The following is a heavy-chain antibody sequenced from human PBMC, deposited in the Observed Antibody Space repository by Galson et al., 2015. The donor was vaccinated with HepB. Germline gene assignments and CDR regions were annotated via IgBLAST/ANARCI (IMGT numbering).Heavy chain of an antibody. D-gene: IGHD3/OR15-3a*01. Sequence: SLRLSCATSGFSFSSFWMNWVRQVPGKGLIWVSRISSGGNTRNYADSVEGRFTIPRDNANNALYLELNSLRAEDTAVYYCARGASYYDWTGYPDEKYCSMDVWGQGTTVIVSS. V-gene: IGHV3-74*01. J-gene: IGHJ6*02. CDR3: ARGASYYDWTGYPDEKYCSMDV. CDR2: ISSGGNTR. CDR1: GFSFSSFW.